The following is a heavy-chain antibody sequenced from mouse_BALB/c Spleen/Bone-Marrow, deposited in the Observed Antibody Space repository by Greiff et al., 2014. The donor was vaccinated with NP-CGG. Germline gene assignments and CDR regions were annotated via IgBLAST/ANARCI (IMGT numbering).Heavy chain of an antibody. Sequence: QVQLQQPGAELVKPGASVKLSCKASGYTFTSCWMHWVKQRPGQGLEWIGEINPSTGRANYNEKFKTKATLTVDKSSSTAYMQLSSLTSEDSAVYYCGRIIYGRSYIRDYWGQGTSVTVSS. D-gene: IGHD1-1*01. CDR2: INPSTGRA. CDR1: GYTFTSCW. V-gene: IGHV1S81*02. CDR3: GRIIYGRSYIRDY. J-gene: IGHJ4*01.